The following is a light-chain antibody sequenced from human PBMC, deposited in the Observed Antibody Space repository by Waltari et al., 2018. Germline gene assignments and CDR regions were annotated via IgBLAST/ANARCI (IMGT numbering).Light chain of an antibody. CDR2: WAS. Sequence: DIVMTQSPDSLAVSLRESATINCKSSQSVLYSSNNKNYLAWYQQKPGQPPKLLIYWASTRESGVPDRFSGSGSGTDFTLTISSLQAEDVAVYYCQQYYSTPPTFGQGTKVEIK. J-gene: IGKJ1*01. V-gene: IGKV4-1*01. CDR1: QSVLYSSNNKNY. CDR3: QQYYSTPPT.